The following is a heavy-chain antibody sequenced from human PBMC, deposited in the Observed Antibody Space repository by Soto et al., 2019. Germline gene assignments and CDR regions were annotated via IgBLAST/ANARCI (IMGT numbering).Heavy chain of an antibody. CDR3: AREHSSTWYNGMDV. CDR1: GFTFSDYG. J-gene: IGHJ6*02. D-gene: IGHD6-19*01. CDR2: IWFDGDNK. V-gene: IGHV3-33*01. Sequence: QVQLVESGGGVVQPGRAPRLSCVASGFTFSDYGMHWVRQAPGKGLEWVAAIWFDGDNKFYADSVKGRFTISRDNSKNTLYLQMNSLSGDDTAVYYCAREHSSTWYNGMDVWGQGTTVTVS.